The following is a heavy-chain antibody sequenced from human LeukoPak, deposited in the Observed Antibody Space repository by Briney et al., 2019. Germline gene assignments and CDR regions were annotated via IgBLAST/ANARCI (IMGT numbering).Heavy chain of an antibody. CDR2: IGTAGEI. CDR1: GFTFSSYD. Sequence: GGSLRLSCAASGFTFSSYDIHWVRQATGKGLEWVSGIGTAGEIYYPGSVKGRFTISRDNSKNTLYLQMTSLRAEDTAMYYCAKDFIAMVGYMDVWGKGTTVTVSS. D-gene: IGHD6-19*01. J-gene: IGHJ6*03. CDR3: AKDFIAMVGYMDV. V-gene: IGHV3-13*01.